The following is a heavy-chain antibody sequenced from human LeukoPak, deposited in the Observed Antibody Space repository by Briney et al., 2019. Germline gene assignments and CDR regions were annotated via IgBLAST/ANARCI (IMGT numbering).Heavy chain of an antibody. V-gene: IGHV3-74*01. Sequence: GGSLRLSCAASGFTFSTYWMHWVRQAPGKGLVWVSRIKSDGSTNYADSVKGRFTISRDNANNTLSLQMNGLRPEDTGVYYCARAPSEIGGYYPEYFRHWGQGTLVTVSS. D-gene: IGHD3-22*01. CDR1: GFTFSTYW. CDR3: ARAPSEIGGYYPEYFRH. CDR2: IKSDGST. J-gene: IGHJ1*01.